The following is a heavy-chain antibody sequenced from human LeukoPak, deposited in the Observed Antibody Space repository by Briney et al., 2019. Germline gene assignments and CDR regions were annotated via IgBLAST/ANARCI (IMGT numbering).Heavy chain of an antibody. CDR3: ARGSPGQLSSIFDY. V-gene: IGHV1-69*04. CDR2: IIPILGIA. CDR1: GGTFSSYA. Sequence: ASVKVSCKASGGTFSSYAISWVRQAPGQGLEWMGRIIPILGIANYAQKFQGRVTITADKSTSTAYMGLSSLRSEDTAVYYCARGSPGQLSSIFDYWGQGTLVTVSS. J-gene: IGHJ4*02. D-gene: IGHD2-2*01.